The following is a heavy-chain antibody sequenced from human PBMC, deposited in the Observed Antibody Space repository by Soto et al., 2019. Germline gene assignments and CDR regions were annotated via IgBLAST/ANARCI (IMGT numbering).Heavy chain of an antibody. CDR2: ISYDGSNK. D-gene: IGHD5-18*01. V-gene: IGHV3-30*18. Sequence: PGGSLRLSCAASGFTFSSYGMHWVRQAPGKGLEWVAVISYDGSNKYYAGSVKGRFTISRDNSKNTLYLQMNSLRAEDTAVYYCAKGVDTAMVFDPWGQGTLVTVSS. J-gene: IGHJ5*02. CDR1: GFTFSSYG. CDR3: AKGVDTAMVFDP.